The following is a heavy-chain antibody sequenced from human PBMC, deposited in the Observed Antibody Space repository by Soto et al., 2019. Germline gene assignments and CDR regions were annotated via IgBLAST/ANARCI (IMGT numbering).Heavy chain of an antibody. D-gene: IGHD6-13*01. Sequence: ASVKVSCKASGYAYTNYAVHWLRHAPGQRLEWMGWVNAGNGNTKSSEKFQGRLTIARDTYASTIYMELSSLRFEDTAVYFCAREFPSLSSTWREHFQPWGQGTLVTVSS. J-gene: IGHJ1*01. CDR2: VNAGNGNT. CDR3: AREFPSLSSTWREHFQP. V-gene: IGHV1-3*01. CDR1: GYAYTNYA.